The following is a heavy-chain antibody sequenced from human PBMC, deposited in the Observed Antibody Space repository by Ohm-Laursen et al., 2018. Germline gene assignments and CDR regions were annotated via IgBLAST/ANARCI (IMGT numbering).Heavy chain of an antibody. V-gene: IGHV3-21*01. CDR1: GFTFSSYE. CDR2: ISSSGSYI. CDR3: ARAIAAAVAGTDWYFDL. J-gene: IGHJ2*01. Sequence: SLRLSCTASGFTFSSYEMNWVRQAPGKGLEWVSSISSSGSYIYYADSVRGRLTVSRDNAKNSLYLQMNSLRAEDTAVYYCARAIAAAVAGTDWYFDLWGRGTLVTASS. D-gene: IGHD6-19*01.